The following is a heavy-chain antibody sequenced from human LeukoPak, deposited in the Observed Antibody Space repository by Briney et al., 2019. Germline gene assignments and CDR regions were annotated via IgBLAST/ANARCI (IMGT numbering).Heavy chain of an antibody. Sequence: SETLSLTCTVSGGSISSYYWSWIRQPPGKGLEWIGYTYYSGSTNYNPSLKSRVTISVDTSKNQFSLKLSSVTAADTAVYYCARGGDYGDYLVGARFDPWGQGTLVTVSS. V-gene: IGHV4-59*01. D-gene: IGHD4-17*01. CDR1: GGSISSYY. J-gene: IGHJ5*02. CDR2: TYYSGST. CDR3: ARGGDYGDYLVGARFDP.